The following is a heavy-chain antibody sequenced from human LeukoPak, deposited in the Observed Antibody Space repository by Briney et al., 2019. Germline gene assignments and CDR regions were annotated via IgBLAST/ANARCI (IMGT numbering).Heavy chain of an antibody. CDR2: IYHSGST. CDR3: ARQRGNSAGPFDY. D-gene: IGHD1/OR15-1a*01. V-gene: IGHV4-38-2*02. J-gene: IGHJ4*02. Sequence: SETLSLTCTVSGYFISSGYYWGWIRQPPGKGLEWIGSIYHSGSTYYNPSLKSLVTISVDTSKNQFSLKLSSVTAADTAMYYCARQRGNSAGPFDYWGQGTLVTVSS. CDR1: GYFISSGYY.